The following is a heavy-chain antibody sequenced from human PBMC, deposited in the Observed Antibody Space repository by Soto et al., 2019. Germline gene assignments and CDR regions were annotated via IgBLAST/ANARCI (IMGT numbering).Heavy chain of an antibody. D-gene: IGHD3-10*01. CDR1: GFTFSSYA. V-gene: IGHV3-23*01. J-gene: IGHJ6*02. CDR3: AKDQDYYGSGSYWAYGMDV. Sequence: EVQLLESGGGLVQPGGSLRLSCAASGFTFSSYAMSWVRQAPGKGLEWVSTISGSGGSTYYADSVKGRFTISRDNSKNTLYLQRNSLRAEDTAVYYCAKDQDYYGSGSYWAYGMDVWGQGTTVTVSS. CDR2: ISGSGGST.